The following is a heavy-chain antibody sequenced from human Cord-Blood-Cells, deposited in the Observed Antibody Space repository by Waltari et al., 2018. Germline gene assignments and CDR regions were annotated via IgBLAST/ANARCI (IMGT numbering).Heavy chain of an antibody. D-gene: IGHD1-26*01. CDR3: ARDGTPGEWELLKWFDP. Sequence: EVQLVESGGGLVKPGGSLRLSCAASGFTFSSYSMNWVRQAPAKGLEWVSSISSSSSYIYYADSVKGRFTISRDNAKNSLYLQMNSLRAEDTAVYYCARDGTPGEWELLKWFDPWGQGTLVTVSS. CDR1: GFTFSSYS. J-gene: IGHJ5*02. CDR2: ISSSSSYI. V-gene: IGHV3-21*01.